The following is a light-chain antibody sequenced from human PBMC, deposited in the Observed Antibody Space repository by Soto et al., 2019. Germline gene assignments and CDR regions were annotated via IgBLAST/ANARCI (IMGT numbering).Light chain of an antibody. Sequence: DIQMTQSPASLSASVGDIVTITCRASQRISNYLAWYQQKPGKIPKHLIYAASTLQSGVPSRFSGSGSGTDFTLTISRLQPEDVATYYCQKYNSAPQTFGQGTKVEI. CDR3: QKYNSAPQT. CDR2: AAS. CDR1: QRISNY. V-gene: IGKV1-27*01. J-gene: IGKJ1*01.